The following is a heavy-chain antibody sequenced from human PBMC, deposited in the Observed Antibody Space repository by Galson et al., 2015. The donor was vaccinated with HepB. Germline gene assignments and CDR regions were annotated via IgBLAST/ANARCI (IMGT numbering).Heavy chain of an antibody. J-gene: IGHJ4*02. CDR2: ISYDGSNK. V-gene: IGHV3-30*18. Sequence: SLRLSCAASGFTFSSYGMHWVRQAPGKGLEWMAVISYDGSNKYYADSVKGRFTISRDNSKNTLYLQMNSLRAEDTAVYYCAKVKTKRIAVAGTLDYWGQGTLVTVSS. CDR3: AKVKTKRIAVAGTLDY. CDR1: GFTFSSYG. D-gene: IGHD6-19*01.